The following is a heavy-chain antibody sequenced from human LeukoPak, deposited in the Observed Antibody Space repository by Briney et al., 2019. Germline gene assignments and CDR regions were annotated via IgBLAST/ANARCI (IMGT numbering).Heavy chain of an antibody. CDR1: GGTFSSYA. Sequence: ASVKVSCKAPGGTFSSYAIRWVRQAPGQGLEWIAGIIPIFGTAHYAQTFQGRVTVTSDVSTSTAYMELSSLRSEDTAVYYCARDLGGITMMDWGQGTLVTVSS. J-gene: IGHJ4*02. CDR3: ARDLGGITMMD. CDR2: IIPIFGTA. V-gene: IGHV1-69*13. D-gene: IGHD3-22*01.